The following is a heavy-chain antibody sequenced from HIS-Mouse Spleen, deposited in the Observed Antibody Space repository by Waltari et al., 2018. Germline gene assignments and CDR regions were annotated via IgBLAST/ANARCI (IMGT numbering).Heavy chain of an antibody. CDR2: IYYSGST. Sequence: QLQLQESGPGLVKPSETLSLTCTVPGGSISSSSYYWGWIRHHPGKGLEWIGSIYYSGSTYYNPSLKSRVTISVDTSKNQFSLKLSSVTAADTAVYYCASLGGVVVPAAPPRFDPWGQGTLVTVSS. J-gene: IGHJ5*02. CDR1: GGSISSSSYY. D-gene: IGHD2-2*01. CDR3: ASLGGVVVPAAPPRFDP. V-gene: IGHV4-39*07.